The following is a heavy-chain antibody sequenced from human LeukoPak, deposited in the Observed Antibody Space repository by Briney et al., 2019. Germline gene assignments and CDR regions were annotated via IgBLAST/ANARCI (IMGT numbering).Heavy chain of an antibody. Sequence: ASVKVSCKASGYTFTSYYMHWVRQAPGQGLEWMGWINPNSGGTNYAQKFQGRVTMTRDTSISTAYMELSRLRSDDTAVYYCARSDRYCSSTSCWTFDYWGQGTLVTVSS. V-gene: IGHV1-2*02. CDR3: ARSDRYCSSTSCWTFDY. D-gene: IGHD2-2*01. CDR2: INPNSGGT. CDR1: GYTFTSYY. J-gene: IGHJ4*02.